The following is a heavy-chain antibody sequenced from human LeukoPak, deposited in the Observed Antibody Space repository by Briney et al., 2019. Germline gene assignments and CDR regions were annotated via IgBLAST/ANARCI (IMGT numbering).Heavy chain of an antibody. J-gene: IGHJ4*02. CDR3: AKDRLNYYDSSGYSAFDY. Sequence: GGSLRLSCAASGFTFSNYEMNWVRQAPGKGLEWVAVIWDDGGNKFYADSVKGRFTISRDNSKNTLYLQMNSLRAEDTAVYYCAKDRLNYYDSSGYSAFDYWGQGTLVTVSS. CDR2: IWDDGGNK. D-gene: IGHD3-22*01. CDR1: GFTFSNYE. V-gene: IGHV3-30*02.